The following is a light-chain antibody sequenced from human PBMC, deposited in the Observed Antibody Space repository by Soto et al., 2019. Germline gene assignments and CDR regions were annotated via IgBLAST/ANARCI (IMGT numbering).Light chain of an antibody. Sequence: QSVLTQPPSVSGAPGQRVTISCTGSSSNIGAGYDVHWYQQLPGTAPKLLIYGNSNRPSGVPDRFSGSKSGPSASLAITGLQAEDEADYDCRSFDSGQRGAVVGGGTQLTVL. J-gene: IGLJ7*01. CDR1: SSNIGAGYD. CDR3: RSFDSGQRGAV. V-gene: IGLV1-40*01. CDR2: GNS.